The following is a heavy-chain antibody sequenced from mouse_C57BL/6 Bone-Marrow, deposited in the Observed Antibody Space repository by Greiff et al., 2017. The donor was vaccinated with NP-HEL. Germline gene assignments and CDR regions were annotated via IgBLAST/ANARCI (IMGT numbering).Heavy chain of an antibody. Sequence: QVQLQQSGAELVKPGASVKLSCKASGYTFTSYWMHWVKQRPGQGLEWIGMIHPNSGSTNYNEKFKSKATLTVDKSSSTAYMQLSSLTSEDSAVYYCARRTELGGFAYWGQGTLVTVSA. CDR2: IHPNSGST. CDR3: ARRTELGGFAY. D-gene: IGHD4-1*01. CDR1: GYTFTSYW. V-gene: IGHV1-64*01. J-gene: IGHJ3*01.